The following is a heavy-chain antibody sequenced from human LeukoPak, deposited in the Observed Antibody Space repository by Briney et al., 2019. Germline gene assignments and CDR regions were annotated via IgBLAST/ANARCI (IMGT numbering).Heavy chain of an antibody. CDR3: ARVLEGTPGLYGSGSSYYFDY. Sequence: GGSLKLSCAASGFSFSGAAIHWVRQAPGKGLEWVSSISKSSDYIKYADSVKGRFTISRDNSRNTLYLQMNSLRAEDTAVYYCARVLEGTPGLYGSGSSYYFDYWGQGTLVTVSS. D-gene: IGHD3-10*01. V-gene: IGHV3-21*01. CDR2: ISKSSDYI. CDR1: GFSFSGAA. J-gene: IGHJ4*02.